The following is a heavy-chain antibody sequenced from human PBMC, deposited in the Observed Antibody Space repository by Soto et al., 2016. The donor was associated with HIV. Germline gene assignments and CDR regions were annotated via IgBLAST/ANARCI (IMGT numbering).Heavy chain of an antibody. CDR2: TNPNSGNT. D-gene: IGHD3-10*01. CDR1: GYTFTGHD. J-gene: IGHJ4*02. CDR3: ARGSWEVRGVMYYFDS. V-gene: IGHV1-8*01. Sequence: QVQLVQSGAEVKKPGASVKVSCKASGYTFTGHDINWVRQAPGQGLEWMGWTNPNSGNTGYAQKFQGRLTVTGNTSISTAYMELGSLTSDDTAVYYCARGSWEVRGVMYYFDSRGQGTLVIVSS.